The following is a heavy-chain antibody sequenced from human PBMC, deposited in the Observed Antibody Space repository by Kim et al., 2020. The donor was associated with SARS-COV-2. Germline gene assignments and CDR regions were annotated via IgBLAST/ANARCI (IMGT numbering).Heavy chain of an antibody. V-gene: IGHV1-46*01. D-gene: IGHD5-18*01. CDR3: ARAYTAMAPNPLDY. J-gene: IGHJ4*02. Sequence: AQKFQGRVTMTRDTSASTVYMELSSLRSEDTAVYYCARAYTAMAPNPLDYWGQGTLVTVSS.